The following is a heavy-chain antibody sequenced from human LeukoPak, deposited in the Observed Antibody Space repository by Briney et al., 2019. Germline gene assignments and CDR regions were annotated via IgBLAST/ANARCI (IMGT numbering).Heavy chain of an antibody. CDR2: MSNNGGST. J-gene: IGHJ3*02. Sequence: PGGSLRLSCSASGFTFSTYGMHWVRQAPGKGLEFVSAMSNNGGSTSYADSVKGRFTISRDNSKNTLYLQMNSLRAEDTAVYYCAKERYDAFDIWGQGTMVTVSS. V-gene: IGHV3-64*04. CDR3: AKERYDAFDI. CDR1: GFTFSTYG.